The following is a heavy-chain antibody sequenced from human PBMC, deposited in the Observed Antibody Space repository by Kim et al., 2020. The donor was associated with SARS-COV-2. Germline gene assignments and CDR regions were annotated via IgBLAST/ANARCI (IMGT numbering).Heavy chain of an antibody. Sequence: YYSPALKSRVTISVDTSKNQFSLKLSSVTAADTAVYYCACYSSGFYGMDVWGQGTTVTVSS. V-gene: IGHV4-39*01. D-gene: IGHD6-19*01. CDR3: ACYSSGFYGMDV. J-gene: IGHJ6*02.